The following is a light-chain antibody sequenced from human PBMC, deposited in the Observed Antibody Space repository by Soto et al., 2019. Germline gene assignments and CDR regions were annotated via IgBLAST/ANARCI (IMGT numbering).Light chain of an antibody. V-gene: IGKV3-20*01. Sequence: EIVLTQSPGILSLSPGARATLSCRASQTVAYTSLAWYQQRPGQAPRLLIYGTSTRATGTPDRFIGSGSGTAFSLTIRRLEPEDFAVYYCQQYVTTPRTFGQATKV. CDR2: GTS. CDR3: QQYVTTPRT. J-gene: IGKJ1*01. CDR1: QTVAYTS.